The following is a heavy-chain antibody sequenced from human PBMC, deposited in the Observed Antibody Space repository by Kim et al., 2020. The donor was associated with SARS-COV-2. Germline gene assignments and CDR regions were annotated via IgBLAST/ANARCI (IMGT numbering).Heavy chain of an antibody. J-gene: IGHJ3*02. D-gene: IGHD1-26*01. CDR3: ARDDGSYPSTFDI. Sequence: AQKLQGRVTMTTDTSTSTAYMELRSLRSDDTAVYYCARDDGSYPSTFDIWGQGTMVTVSS. V-gene: IGHV1-18*01.